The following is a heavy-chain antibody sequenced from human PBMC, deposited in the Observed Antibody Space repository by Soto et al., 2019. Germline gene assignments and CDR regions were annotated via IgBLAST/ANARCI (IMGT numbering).Heavy chain of an antibody. J-gene: IGHJ4*02. D-gene: IGHD6-13*01. Sequence: GGSLRLSCAASGFTFSSYAMSWVRQAPGKGLEWVSAISGSGGSTYYADSVKGRFAISRDNSKNTLYLQMNSLRAEDTAVYYCAKENGYSSSWFEFDYWGQGTLVTVSS. CDR2: ISGSGGST. CDR1: GFTFSSYA. CDR3: AKENGYSSSWFEFDY. V-gene: IGHV3-23*01.